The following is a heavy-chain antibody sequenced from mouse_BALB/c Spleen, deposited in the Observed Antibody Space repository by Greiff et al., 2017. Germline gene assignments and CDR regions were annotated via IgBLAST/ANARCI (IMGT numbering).Heavy chain of an antibody. CDR3: TRGGWLLREWYFEV. V-gene: IGHV1-69*02. J-gene: IGHJ1*01. CDR1: GYTFTSYW. D-gene: IGHD2-3*01. Sequence: QVQLQQPGAELVRPGASVKLSCKASGYTFTSYWINWVKQRPGQGLEWIGNIYPSASYTNYNQKFKDKATLTVDKSSSTAYMQLSSPTSEDSAVYYWTRGGWLLREWYFEVWGAGSTVTVSA. CDR2: IYPSASYT.